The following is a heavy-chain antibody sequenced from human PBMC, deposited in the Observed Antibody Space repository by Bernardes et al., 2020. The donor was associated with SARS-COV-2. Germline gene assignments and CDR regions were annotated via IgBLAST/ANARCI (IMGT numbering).Heavy chain of an antibody. CDR1: GGTFSSYA. D-gene: IGHD2-21*02. Sequence: SVKVSCKASGGTFSSYAISWVRQAPGQGLEWMGGIIPIFGTANYAQKFQGRVTITADESTSTAYMELSSLRSEDTAVYYCAACGGDCYPPRFDYWGQGTLVTVSS. V-gene: IGHV1-69*13. CDR2: IIPIFGTA. J-gene: IGHJ4*02. CDR3: AACGGDCYPPRFDY.